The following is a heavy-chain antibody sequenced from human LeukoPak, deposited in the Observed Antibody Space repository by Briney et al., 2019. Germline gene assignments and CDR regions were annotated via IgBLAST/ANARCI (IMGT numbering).Heavy chain of an antibody. V-gene: IGHV4-39*01. D-gene: IGHD6-19*01. CDR1: GGSVASTGCY. CDR3: GRHVSNGWDYHYGLDV. CDR2: PYSTAAI. Sequence: PSETLSLTCTVSGGSVASTGCYWGWLRQSPGKGGEWIGIPYSTAAIYSTPSLTSRLTISLDTSKNQFALTLTSVTAADTAVYYCGRHVSNGWDYHYGLDVGGQGTTVTVS. J-gene: IGHJ6*02.